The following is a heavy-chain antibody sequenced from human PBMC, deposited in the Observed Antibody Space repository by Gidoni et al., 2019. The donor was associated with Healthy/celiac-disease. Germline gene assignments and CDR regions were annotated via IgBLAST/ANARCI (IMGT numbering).Heavy chain of an antibody. V-gene: IGHV3-9*01. J-gene: IGHJ4*02. CDR3: AKDISDFWSGSTDPTDY. D-gene: IGHD3-3*01. Sequence: EVQLVESGGGLVQPGRSLRLSCAASGFTFADYAMHWVRQAPGKGLEWVSGISWNSGSIGYADSVKGRFTISRDNAKNSLYLQMNSLRAEDTALYYCAKDISDFWSGSTDPTDYWGQGTLVTVSS. CDR2: ISWNSGSI. CDR1: GFTFADYA.